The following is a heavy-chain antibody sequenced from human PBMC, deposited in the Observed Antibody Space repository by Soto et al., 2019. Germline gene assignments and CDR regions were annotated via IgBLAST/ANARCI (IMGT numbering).Heavy chain of an antibody. CDR3: ARTTRNRAPRGYSGYDVYYMDV. CDR2: IYSGGST. D-gene: IGHD5-12*01. CDR1: GFTVSSNY. Sequence: GGSLRLSCAASGFTVSSNYMSWVRQAPGKGLEWVSVIYSGGSTYYADSVKGRFTISRHNSENTLYLQMNSLRAEDTAVYYCARTTRNRAPRGYSGYDVYYMDVWGKGTTVTVSS. V-gene: IGHV3-53*04. J-gene: IGHJ6*03.